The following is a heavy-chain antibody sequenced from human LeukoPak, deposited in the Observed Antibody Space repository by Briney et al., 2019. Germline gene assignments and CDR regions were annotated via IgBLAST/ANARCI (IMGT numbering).Heavy chain of an antibody. CDR1: GGTFSSYA. CDR2: IIPIFGTA. J-gene: IGHJ4*02. CDR3: ARDPAPHSYFDY. V-gene: IGHV1-69*13. Sequence: SVKVSCKASGGTFSSYAISWVRQAPGQGLEWMGGIIPIFGTANYAQMFQGRVTITADESTSTAYMELSSLRSEDTAVYYCARDPAPHSYFDYWGQGTLVTVSS.